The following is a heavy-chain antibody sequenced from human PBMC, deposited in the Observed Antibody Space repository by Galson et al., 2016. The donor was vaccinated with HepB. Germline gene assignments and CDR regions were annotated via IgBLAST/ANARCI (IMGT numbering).Heavy chain of an antibody. Sequence: SLRLSCAASGLNVTTNYMAWVRQAPGKGLKWVSVIYTDDNTYFAASVKGRFTISRDSSKNTFHLHMGSLKGEDTAVYYCARSAMTRGAPLGYFDYWGQGILVTVSS. CDR2: IYTDDNT. CDR1: GLNVTTNY. J-gene: IGHJ4*02. D-gene: IGHD3-10*01. CDR3: ARSAMTRGAPLGYFDY. V-gene: IGHV3-53*01.